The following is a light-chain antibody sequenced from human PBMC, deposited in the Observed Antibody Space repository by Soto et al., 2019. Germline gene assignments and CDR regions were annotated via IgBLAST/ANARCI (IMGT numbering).Light chain of an antibody. CDR2: KAS. CDR3: HQSDTYPRT. V-gene: IGKV1-5*03. Sequence: DIQMTQSPSTLSASVGDRVTITCRASQSISSWLAWYQQKPGKAPKRLIYKASSLESRFPLRFSGSESGTEFTLTISSLQPDDFAPYFCHQSDTYPRTFGQGTQVEIK. CDR1: QSISSW. J-gene: IGKJ1*01.